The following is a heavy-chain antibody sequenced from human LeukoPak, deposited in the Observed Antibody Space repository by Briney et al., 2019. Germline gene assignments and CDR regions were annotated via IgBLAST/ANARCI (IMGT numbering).Heavy chain of an antibody. Sequence: PGGSLRLSCAASRFTLSNYWMSWVRQAPGKGLGWVANIKQDGGETYYVDSVKGRFTISRDNAKNSLSLQMNSLRAEDTAVYYCARQRGSGCLDYWGQGTLVTVSS. D-gene: IGHD6-19*01. CDR3: ARQRGSGCLDY. J-gene: IGHJ4*02. CDR2: IKQDGGET. V-gene: IGHV3-7*01. CDR1: RFTLSNYW.